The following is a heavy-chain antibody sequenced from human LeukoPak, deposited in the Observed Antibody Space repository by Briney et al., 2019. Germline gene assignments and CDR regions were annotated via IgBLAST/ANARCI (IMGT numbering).Heavy chain of an antibody. D-gene: IGHD6-13*01. J-gene: IGHJ4*02. CDR1: GFTFSSYW. CDR3: AKVGIAAAGHFDY. Sequence: GGSLRLSCAASGFTFSSYWMSWVRQAPGKGLEWVAFIRYDGSNKYYADSVRGRFTISRDNSKKTLYLQMNSLRAEDTAVYYCAKVGIAAAGHFDYWGQGTLVTVSS. V-gene: IGHV3-30*02. CDR2: IRYDGSNK.